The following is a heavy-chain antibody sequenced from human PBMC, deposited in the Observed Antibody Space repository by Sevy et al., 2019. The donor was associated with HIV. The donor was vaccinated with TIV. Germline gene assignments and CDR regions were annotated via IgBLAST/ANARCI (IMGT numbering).Heavy chain of an antibody. CDR3: ARFPPQRAFDI. J-gene: IGHJ3*02. CDR2: VSYDGADT. Sequence: GGSLRLSCAASGSTFSNYAMQWVRQTPDRGLEWVAVVSYDGADTSHADSVKGRFTVSRDNSKSTLYLQMNSLRVDDSAVYFCARFPPQRAFDIWGQGTTVTVSS. CDR1: GSTFSNYA. V-gene: IGHV3-30*04.